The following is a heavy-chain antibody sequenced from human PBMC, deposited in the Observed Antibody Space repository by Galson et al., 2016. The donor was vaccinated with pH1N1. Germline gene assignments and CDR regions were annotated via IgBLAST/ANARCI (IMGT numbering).Heavy chain of an antibody. CDR3: ARLGVRIAAPGEDYYYGMDV. CDR1: GFTFNKFG. Sequence: SLRLSCASSGFTFNKFGMHWVRQAPGKGLEWVAVIWFDRSSKYYAHSVRGRFTISRDNSKNTLFLQMNSLRGDDTAVYYCARLGVRIAAPGEDYYYGMDVWGQGTTVTVSS. CDR2: IWFDRSSK. D-gene: IGHD6-13*01. J-gene: IGHJ6*02. V-gene: IGHV3-33*01.